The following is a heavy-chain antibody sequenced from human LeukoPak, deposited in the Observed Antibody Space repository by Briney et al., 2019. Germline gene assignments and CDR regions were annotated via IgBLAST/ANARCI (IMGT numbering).Heavy chain of an antibody. V-gene: IGHV4-39*01. CDR3: ARRRYYDSTGYLD. J-gene: IGHJ1*01. D-gene: IGHD3-22*01. CDR1: GGSTSSSSYY. CDR2: IYYSGRA. Sequence: SETLSLTCSVSGGSTSSSSYYWGWIRQPPGKGLEWIGEIYYSGRAYYNSSLKSRLTIPVDTSWNQFSLTLSSVTAADTGVYYCARRRYYDSTGYLDWGQGTLVSVST.